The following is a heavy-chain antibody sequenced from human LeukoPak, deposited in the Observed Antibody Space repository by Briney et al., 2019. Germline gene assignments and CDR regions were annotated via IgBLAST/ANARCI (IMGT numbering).Heavy chain of an antibody. D-gene: IGHD3-22*01. J-gene: IGHJ4*02. V-gene: IGHV4-59*08. CDR2: IHYSGST. CDR1: GGSISTYS. CDR3: ARGTYDSSGYYYGGWDY. Sequence: SETLSLTCTVSGGSISTYSWSWIRQPPGKGLEWLGYIHYSGSTNYNPSLKSRVTMSVDTSKNQFSLNLDSVTAADTAVYYCARGTYDSSGYYYGGWDYWGQGTLVTVSS.